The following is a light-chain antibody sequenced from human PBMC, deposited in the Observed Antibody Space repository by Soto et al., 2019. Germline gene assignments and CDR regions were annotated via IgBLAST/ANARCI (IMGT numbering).Light chain of an antibody. V-gene: IGKV1-39*01. CDR2: AAS. J-gene: IGKJ5*01. Sequence: DIQMTQSPSSLSASVGDRVTITCRASQSISNYLNWYQQKPGKAPNLLIYAASSLRSGVPSRFSGSGSGTDFTLTISSLQPEDFAAYYCQQSYNTPITFGQRTRLEIK. CDR3: QQSYNTPIT. CDR1: QSISNY.